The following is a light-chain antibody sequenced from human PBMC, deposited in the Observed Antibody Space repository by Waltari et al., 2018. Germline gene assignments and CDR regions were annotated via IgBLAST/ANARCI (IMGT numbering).Light chain of an antibody. CDR3: QQYKSYPWT. CDR2: KAS. CDR1: QSISSW. V-gene: IGKV1-5*03. Sequence: DIQMTQSPSTLSASVGDRVTITCRASQSISSWLAWYQQKPGKAPKLLIYKASSLETWVPSRFSGSGSGTDFTLTISSLQPDDFATYYCQQYKSYPWTFGQGTKVEIK. J-gene: IGKJ1*01.